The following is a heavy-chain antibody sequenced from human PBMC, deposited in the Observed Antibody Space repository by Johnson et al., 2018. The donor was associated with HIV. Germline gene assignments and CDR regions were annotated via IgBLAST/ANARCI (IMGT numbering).Heavy chain of an antibody. CDR3: AKDPYSGSPIDI. Sequence: VQLVESGGGVVQPGGSLRLSCAASEFTFSTYGMHWVRQAPGKGLEWVAFIRYDGSNKYYADSVKGRFTISRDNSKNTLYLQMNSLRAEDTAVYYCAKDPYSGSPIDIWGQGTMVTVSS. D-gene: IGHD1-26*01. J-gene: IGHJ3*02. CDR1: EFTFSTYG. V-gene: IGHV3-30*02. CDR2: IRYDGSNK.